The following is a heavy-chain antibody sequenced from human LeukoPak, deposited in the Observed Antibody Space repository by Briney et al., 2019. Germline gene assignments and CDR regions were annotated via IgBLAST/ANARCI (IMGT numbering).Heavy chain of an antibody. CDR3: ARDPSFYDSSANPHWYFDL. CDR1: GFTFDDYA. J-gene: IGHJ2*01. D-gene: IGHD3-22*01. CDR2: INWNSGST. V-gene: IGHV3-9*01. Sequence: GGSLRLSCAASGFTFDDYAMHWVRQAPGKGLEWVSGINWNSGSTGYADSVKGRFTISRDNAKNSLYLQMNSLRAEDTAVYYCARDPSFYDSSANPHWYFDLWGRGTLVTVSS.